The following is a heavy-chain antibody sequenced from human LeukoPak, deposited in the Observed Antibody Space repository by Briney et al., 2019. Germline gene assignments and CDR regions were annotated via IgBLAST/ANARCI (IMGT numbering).Heavy chain of an antibody. CDR1: GFTFSSYA. V-gene: IGHV3-7*01. CDR3: ARDAGGGAIITGAFDI. D-gene: IGHD5-24*01. J-gene: IGHJ3*02. CDR2: IRQDGSEK. Sequence: PGGSLRLSCAASGFTFSSYAMSWVRQAPGKGLEWVATIRQDGSEKYYVDSVKGRFTVSRDNAKNSLYLQMNSLRVEDTAVYYCARDAGGGAIITGAFDIWGQGAMVTVSS.